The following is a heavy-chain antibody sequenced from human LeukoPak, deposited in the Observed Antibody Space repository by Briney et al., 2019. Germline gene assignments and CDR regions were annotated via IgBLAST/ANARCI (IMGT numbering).Heavy chain of an antibody. CDR2: IYPISGGT. Sequence: ASVKVSCKASGYTFTGYYIHWVRQAPGQGLEWMGWIYPISGGTNYAQKLQGRVTMTTDTSTSTAYMELRSLRSDDTAVYYCARDGSSGYYSNPVGDWGQGTLVTVSS. V-gene: IGHV1-2*02. CDR3: ARDGSSGYYSNPVGD. J-gene: IGHJ4*02. D-gene: IGHD3-22*01. CDR1: GYTFTGYY.